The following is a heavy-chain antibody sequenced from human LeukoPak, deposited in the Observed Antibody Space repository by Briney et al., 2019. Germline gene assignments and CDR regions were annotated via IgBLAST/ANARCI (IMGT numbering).Heavy chain of an antibody. Sequence: ASVKVSCKASGYTFTSYAMNWVRQAPGQGLEWMGWINTNTGNPTYAQGFTGRFVFSLDTSVGTAYLQISSLKAEDTAVYYCARDQTGYYGPDAFDIWGQGTMVTVSS. CDR3: ARDQTGYYGPDAFDI. CDR2: INTNTGNP. CDR1: GYTFTSYA. V-gene: IGHV7-4-1*02. D-gene: IGHD3-10*01. J-gene: IGHJ3*02.